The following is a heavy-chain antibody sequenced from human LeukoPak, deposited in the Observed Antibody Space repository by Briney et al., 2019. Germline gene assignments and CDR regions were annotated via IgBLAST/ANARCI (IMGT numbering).Heavy chain of an antibody. CDR1: GFTFSSYA. V-gene: IGHV3-23*01. D-gene: IGHD2-2*03. Sequence: GGSLRLSCAASGFTFSSYAMSWVRQAPGKGLEWVSAISGSGGSTYYADSVKGGFTISRDNSKNTLYLQMNSLRAEDTAVYYCAKDGYCSTTSCYKDYYYGMDVWGQGTTVTVSS. CDR3: AKDGYCSTTSCYKDYYYGMDV. J-gene: IGHJ6*02. CDR2: ISGSGGST.